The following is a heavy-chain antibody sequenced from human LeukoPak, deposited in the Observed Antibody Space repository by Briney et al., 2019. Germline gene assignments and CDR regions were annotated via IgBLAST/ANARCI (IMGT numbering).Heavy chain of an antibody. D-gene: IGHD2-2*01. CDR1: GLTFSSYA. J-gene: IGHJ4*02. CDR2: ISGSGGRT. Sequence: GGSLRLSCAASGLTFSSYAMSWVRQAPGKGLEWVSGISGSGGRTYYADSVKGRCTIYRDNSKNTVYLQMNSLRAEDMAVYYCAVPAAFWGQGTLVTVSS. V-gene: IGHV3-23*01. CDR3: AVPAAF.